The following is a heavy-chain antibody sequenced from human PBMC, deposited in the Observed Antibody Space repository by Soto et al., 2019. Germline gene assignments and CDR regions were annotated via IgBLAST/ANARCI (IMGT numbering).Heavy chain of an antibody. Sequence: GGSLRLSCAASGFAFDDYVMHWVRQPPGRGLEWVSGITWNGGTIRYVDSVKGRFTISRDNAENSLYLQMNSLRPEDTAVYYCAKGGSAALIAPSGRDNWFDPWGQGTQVTVSS. CDR2: ITWNGGTI. J-gene: IGHJ5*02. CDR1: GFAFDDYV. D-gene: IGHD6-13*01. CDR3: AKGGSAALIAPSGRDNWFDP. V-gene: IGHV3-9*01.